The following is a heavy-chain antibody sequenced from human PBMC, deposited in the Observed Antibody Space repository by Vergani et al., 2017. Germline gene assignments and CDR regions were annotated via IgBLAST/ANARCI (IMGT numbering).Heavy chain of an antibody. J-gene: IGHJ4*02. V-gene: IGHV1-69*01. CDR1: GGTFSSYA. CDR3: ASAIRNYRNLYYFDY. Sequence: QVQLVQSGAEVKKPGSSVKVSCKASGGTFSSYAISWVRQAPGQGLEWMGGIIPIFGTSNYAQKFQGRVTITADEPTSTAYMELSSLRSEDTAVYYCASAIRNYRNLYYFDYWGQGTLVTVSS. D-gene: IGHD2-21*01. CDR2: IIPIFGTS.